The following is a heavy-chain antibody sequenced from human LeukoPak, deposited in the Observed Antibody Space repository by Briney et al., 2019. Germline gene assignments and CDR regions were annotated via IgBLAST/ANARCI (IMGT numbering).Heavy chain of an antibody. Sequence: ASVKVSCKASGYTFTSYGISWVRQAPGQGLEWMGWISAYNGNTNYAQKLQGRVTMTTDTSTSTAYMELRSLRSDDTAVYYCARTSYDILTGSALCYYGMDVWGQGTTVTVSS. CDR2: ISAYNGNT. V-gene: IGHV1-18*01. CDR3: ARTSYDILTGSALCYYGMDV. D-gene: IGHD3-9*01. CDR1: GYTFTSYG. J-gene: IGHJ6*02.